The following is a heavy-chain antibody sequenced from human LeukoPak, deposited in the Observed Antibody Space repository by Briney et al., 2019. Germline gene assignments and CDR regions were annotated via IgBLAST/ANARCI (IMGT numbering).Heavy chain of an antibody. D-gene: IGHD3-22*01. CDR1: GFTFSSYG. J-gene: IGHJ5*02. V-gene: IGHV3-33*06. CDR2: IWYDGSNK. CDR3: AKNSLLRGYPYNWFDP. Sequence: PGGSLRLSCAASGFTFSSYGMHWVRQAPGKGLEWAVVIWYDGSNKYYADSVKGRFTISRDNSKNTLYLLMNSLRAEDTAVYYCAKNSLLRGYPYNWFDPWGQGTLVTVSS.